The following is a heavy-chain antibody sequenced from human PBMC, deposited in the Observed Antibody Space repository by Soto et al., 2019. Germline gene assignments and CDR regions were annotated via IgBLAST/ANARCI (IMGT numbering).Heavy chain of an antibody. CDR1: GYAFTRFA. J-gene: IGHJ4*02. CDR3: AREGDQSGYDYGLDF. D-gene: IGHD5-12*01. Sequence: QVPLVQSGAEVKKPGASVKVSCKTSGYAFTRFAIHWVRQAPGQSLEWMGWINGGNDNTKYSQKFQGRVTITMDTSAATVNLVVNVVRPEDTAVYYCAREGDQSGYDYGLDFWGQGTLVTVSS. V-gene: IGHV1-3*01. CDR2: INGGNDNT.